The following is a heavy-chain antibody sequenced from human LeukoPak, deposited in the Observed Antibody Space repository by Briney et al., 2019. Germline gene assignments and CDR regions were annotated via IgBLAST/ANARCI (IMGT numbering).Heavy chain of an antibody. J-gene: IGHJ6*03. CDR2: IFTSGST. Sequence: SQTLSLTCTVSGGSISSGTYYWSWIRQSAGKGLEWIGRIFTSGSTNYNPSLKSRVTISVDTSKNQFSLRPSSVTAADTAVYYCARGQDFWGGYSSQDYYYYMDVWGKGTTVTVSS. CDR3: ARGQDFWGGYSSQDYYYYMDV. D-gene: IGHD3-3*01. V-gene: IGHV4-61*02. CDR1: GGSISSGTYY.